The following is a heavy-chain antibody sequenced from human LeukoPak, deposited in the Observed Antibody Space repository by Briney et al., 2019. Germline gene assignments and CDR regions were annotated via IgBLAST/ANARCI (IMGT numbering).Heavy chain of an antibody. Sequence: HAGGSLRLSCAASEFTFTSYELNWVRQAPGKGLEWVSAISGSGGSTYYADSVKGRFTISRDNSKNTLYLQMNSLRAEDTAVYYCAKGGPYCGGDCYRDAFDIWGQGTMVTVSS. CDR3: AKGGPYCGGDCYRDAFDI. J-gene: IGHJ3*02. CDR1: EFTFTSYE. CDR2: ISGSGGST. D-gene: IGHD2-21*02. V-gene: IGHV3-23*01.